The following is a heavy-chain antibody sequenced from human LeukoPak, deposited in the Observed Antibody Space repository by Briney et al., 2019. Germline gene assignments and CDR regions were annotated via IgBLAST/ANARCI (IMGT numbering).Heavy chain of an antibody. J-gene: IGHJ1*01. D-gene: IGHD6-19*01. CDR1: GGTFSSYA. V-gene: IGHV1-69*04. Sequence: SVKVSCKASGGTFSSYAISWVRQAPGQGLEWMGRIIPILGIANYAQKFQGRVTITADKSTSTAYMELSSLRSEDTAVYYCARDLSAVAANKYFQHWGQGTLVTVSS. CDR2: IIPILGIA. CDR3: ARDLSAVAANKYFQH.